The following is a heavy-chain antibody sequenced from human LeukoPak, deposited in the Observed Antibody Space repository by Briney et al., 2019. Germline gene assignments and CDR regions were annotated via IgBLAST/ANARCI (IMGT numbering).Heavy chain of an antibody. D-gene: IGHD4-17*01. CDR1: GGSISSSSYY. CDR2: IYYSGST. CDR3: ARVYGDYQFDH. J-gene: IGHJ4*02. Sequence: PSETLSLTCTVSGGSISSSSYYWGWIRQPPGKGLEWIGNIYYSGSTYYKPSLKSRATISVDTSKNQFSLKRSSVSAADTAVYYCARVYGDYQFDHLGQGTLVTVSS. V-gene: IGHV4-39*01.